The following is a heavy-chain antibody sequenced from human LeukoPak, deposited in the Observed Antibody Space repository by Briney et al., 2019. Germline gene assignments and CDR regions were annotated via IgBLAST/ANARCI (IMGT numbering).Heavy chain of an antibody. V-gene: IGHV1-2*02. Sequence: ASVKVSCKASGYRFISNYIQWVRQAPGLGPEWMGWMHPGNGNTRYAEKFQGRVTMPWDTSINTAYRDLSSLRSDDTAVYYCAREGSYCVGGDCYSFDFWGQGTLITVSA. CDR1: GYRFISNY. CDR2: MHPGNGNT. D-gene: IGHD2-21*02. CDR3: AREGSYCVGGDCYSFDF. J-gene: IGHJ4*02.